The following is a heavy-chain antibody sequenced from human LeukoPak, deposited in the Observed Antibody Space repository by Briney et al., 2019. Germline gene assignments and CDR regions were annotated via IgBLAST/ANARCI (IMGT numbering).Heavy chain of an antibody. CDR2: ISGAGGTT. D-gene: IGHD3-10*01. J-gene: IGHJ6*03. Sequence: AGSLRLSCAASGFTFSSYAMMWLRQAPGKGLEWDSAISGAGGTTLYADPVKGRFTISRDNSKNTLYLQMSSLRAEDTAVDYCARDATMVPLYYYYYMDVWGKGTTVTVSS. V-gene: IGHV3-23*01. CDR3: ARDATMVPLYYYYYMDV. CDR1: GFTFSSYA.